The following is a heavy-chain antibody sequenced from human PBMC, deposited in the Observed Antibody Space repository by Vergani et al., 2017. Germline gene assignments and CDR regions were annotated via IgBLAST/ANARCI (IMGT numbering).Heavy chain of an antibody. J-gene: IGHJ6*02. CDR1: GFTFTNSA. CDR3: ARVLIAAWHYGMDV. V-gene: IGHV1-58*01. D-gene: IGHD6-13*01. Sequence: QMQLVQSGPEVKKPGTSVKVSCKASGFTFTNSAVQWVRQARGQRLEWIGWIVVGSGNTNYAQQFQGRVTMTTDTSTSTAYMELRSLRSDDTAVYYCARVLIAAWHYGMDVWGQGTTVTVSS. CDR2: IVVGSGNT.